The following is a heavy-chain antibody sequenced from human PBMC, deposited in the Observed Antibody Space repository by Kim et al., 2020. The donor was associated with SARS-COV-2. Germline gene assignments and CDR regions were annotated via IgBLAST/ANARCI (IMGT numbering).Heavy chain of an antibody. J-gene: IGHJ3*02. V-gene: IGHV4-30-2*01. CDR3: ARGDYYGSDAFDI. Sequence: YSSPSLNSRVTISEDRSRNHFSLKLNSVTAADTAVYYCARGDYYGSDAFDIWGQGTVVTVSS. D-gene: IGHD3-10*01.